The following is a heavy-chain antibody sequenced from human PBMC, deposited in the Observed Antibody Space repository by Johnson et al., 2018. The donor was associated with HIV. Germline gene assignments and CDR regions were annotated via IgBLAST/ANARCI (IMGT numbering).Heavy chain of an antibody. V-gene: IGHV3-30-3*01. D-gene: IGHD3-10*01. CDR1: GFTFSSYA. CDR3: ARAFPMVRYDAFDI. Sequence: QEQLVESGGGVVQPGGSLRLSCAASGFTFSSYAMHWVRQAPGKGLEWVAVISYDGSNKYYADSVKGRFTISRDNSKNTLYLQMNSLRAEDTAVYYCARAFPMVRYDAFDIWGQGTMVTVSS. J-gene: IGHJ3*02. CDR2: ISYDGSNK.